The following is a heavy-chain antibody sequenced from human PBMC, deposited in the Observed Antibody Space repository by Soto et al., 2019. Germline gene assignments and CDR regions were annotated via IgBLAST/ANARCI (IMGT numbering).Heavy chain of an antibody. CDR2: ISYDGSNK. J-gene: IGHJ6*02. Sequence: QVQLVESGGGVVQPGRSLRLSCAASGFTFSSYAMHWVRQAPGKGLEWVAVISYDGSNKYYADSVKGRFTISRDNSKNTLYLQMNSLRAEDTAVYYCARDGGGRYSGYDDSITPTTMGYGMDVWGQGTTVTVSS. CDR3: ARDGGGRYSGYDDSITPTTMGYGMDV. V-gene: IGHV3-30-3*01. CDR1: GFTFSSYA. D-gene: IGHD5-12*01.